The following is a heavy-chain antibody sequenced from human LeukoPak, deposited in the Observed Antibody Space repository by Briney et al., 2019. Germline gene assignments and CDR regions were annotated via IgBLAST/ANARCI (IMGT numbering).Heavy chain of an antibody. V-gene: IGHV3-30-3*01. Sequence: PGGSLRLSCAASGFTFSTYAMHWVRQTPGKGLEWVAVISYDGSHKYYTDSVKGRFTISRDNSNNTLYLQINSLRAEDTAVYYCARDNLDEVGASILAYWGQGTLVTVSS. CDR2: ISYDGSHK. J-gene: IGHJ4*02. CDR1: GFTFSTYA. D-gene: IGHD1-26*01. CDR3: ARDNLDEVGASILAY.